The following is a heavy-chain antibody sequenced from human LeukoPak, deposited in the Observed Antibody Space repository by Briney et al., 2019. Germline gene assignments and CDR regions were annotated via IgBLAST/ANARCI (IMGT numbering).Heavy chain of an antibody. CDR3: ARDTPYYYDSSCYSAS. J-gene: IGHJ5*02. D-gene: IGHD3-22*01. CDR1: GFSVTTYY. CDR2: IYSGGST. V-gene: IGHV3-53*01. Sequence: GGSLRLSCAASGFSVTTYYMSWVRQAPGKGLEWVSVIYSGGSTYYADSVKGRFTISRDNSKNTLYLQMNSLRAEDTAVYYCARDTPYYYDSSCYSASWGQGTLVTVSS.